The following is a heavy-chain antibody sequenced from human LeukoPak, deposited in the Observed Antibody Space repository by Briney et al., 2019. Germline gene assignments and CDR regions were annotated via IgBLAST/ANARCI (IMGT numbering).Heavy chain of an antibody. D-gene: IGHD3-9*01. CDR2: ISWNSGSI. J-gene: IGHJ6*02. Sequence: GRSLRLSCAASGFTFDDYAMHWVRQAPGKGLEWVSGISWNSGSIGYADSVKGRFTISRDNAKNSLYLQMNSLRAEDTALYYCAKDTGYYDYYGMDVWGQGTTVTVSS. CDR3: AKDTGYYDYYGMDV. CDR1: GFTFDDYA. V-gene: IGHV3-9*01.